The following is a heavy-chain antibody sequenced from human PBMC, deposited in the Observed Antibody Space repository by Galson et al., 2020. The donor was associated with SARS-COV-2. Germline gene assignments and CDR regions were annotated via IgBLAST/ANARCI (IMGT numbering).Heavy chain of an antibody. D-gene: IGHD7-27*01. CDR1: RGSITSRDYY. J-gene: IGHJ2*01. CDR2: IYYGGST. V-gene: IGHV4-31*11. Sequence: SETLSLTSAISRGSITSRDYYCSWIRQHPGKGLEWIGYIYYGGSTYYITSLKSRLTITMDTSRSKFSLKLRSVTVADTAVYFCARALTGGFWYFVLWGRGTLVTVSS. CDR3: ARALTGGFWYFVL.